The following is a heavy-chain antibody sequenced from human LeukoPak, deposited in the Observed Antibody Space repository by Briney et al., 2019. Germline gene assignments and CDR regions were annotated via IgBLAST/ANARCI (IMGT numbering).Heavy chain of an antibody. V-gene: IGHV1-8*01. J-gene: IGHJ4*02. CDR2: MSPNSDNT. D-gene: IGHD3-22*01. CDR1: GYTFTSYD. CDR3: ARTRSAYYDSSGYSV. Sequence: ASVEVSCKASGYTFTSYDIHWVRQATGQGLEWMGWMSPNSDNTGYGQKFQGRVTMTRDTSISTAYMELSSLRSEDTAVYYCARTRSAYYDSSGYSVWGQGTLVTVSS.